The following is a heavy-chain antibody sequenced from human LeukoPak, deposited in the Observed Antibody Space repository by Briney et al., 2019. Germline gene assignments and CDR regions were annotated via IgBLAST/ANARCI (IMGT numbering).Heavy chain of an antibody. V-gene: IGHV3-11*03. CDR1: GGSISSYY. CDR3: ARSSVLRYFDWLSYYYGMDV. CDR2: ISSSSSYT. J-gene: IGHJ6*02. D-gene: IGHD3-9*01. Sequence: LSLTCTVSGGSISSYYWSWIRQAPGKGLEWVSYISSSSSYTNYADSVKGRFTISRDNAKNTLYLQMNSLRAEDTAVYYCARSSVLRYFDWLSYYYGMDVWGQGTTVTVSS.